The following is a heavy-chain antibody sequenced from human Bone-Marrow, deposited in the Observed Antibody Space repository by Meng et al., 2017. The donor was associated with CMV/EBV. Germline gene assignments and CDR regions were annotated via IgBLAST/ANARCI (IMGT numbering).Heavy chain of an antibody. CDR3: AKDLYGAHVPDYYGMDV. Sequence: GGSLRLSCAASGITFSSYWMHWVRQAPGKGLVWVSGINGDGTSTTYADSVKGRFTISRDNAKNTMYVQMNSLRAEDTAVYYCAKDLYGAHVPDYYGMDVWGQGTTVTVSS. J-gene: IGHJ6*02. CDR2: INGDGTST. V-gene: IGHV3-74*01. CDR1: GITFSSYW. D-gene: IGHD4-17*01.